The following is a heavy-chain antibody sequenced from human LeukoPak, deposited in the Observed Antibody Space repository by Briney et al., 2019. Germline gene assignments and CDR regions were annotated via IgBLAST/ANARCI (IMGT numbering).Heavy chain of an antibody. CDR3: AKIGGGGIAELVLGFDY. J-gene: IGHJ4*02. CDR2: ISGSGGST. V-gene: IGHV3-23*01. Sequence: QSGGSLRLSCAASGFTFSSYAMSWVRQAPGKGLEWVSAISGSGGSTYYADSVKGWFTISRDNSKNTLYLQMNSLRAEDTAVYYCAKIGGGGIAELVLGFDYWGQGTLVTVSS. CDR1: GFTFSSYA. D-gene: IGHD6-13*01.